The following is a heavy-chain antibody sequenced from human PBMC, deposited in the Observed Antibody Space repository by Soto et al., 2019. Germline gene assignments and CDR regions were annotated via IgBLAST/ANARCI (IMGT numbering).Heavy chain of an antibody. CDR1: GFTFSSYA. V-gene: IGHV3-30-3*01. CDR3: ARDHLSITMIVVVINSYYFDY. D-gene: IGHD3-22*01. J-gene: IGHJ4*02. Sequence: GGSLRLSCAASGFTFSSYAMHWVRQAPGKGLEWVAVISYDGSNKYYADSVKGRFTISRDNSKNTLYLQMNSLRAEDTAVYYCARDHLSITMIVVVINSYYFDYWGQETLVTVSS. CDR2: ISYDGSNK.